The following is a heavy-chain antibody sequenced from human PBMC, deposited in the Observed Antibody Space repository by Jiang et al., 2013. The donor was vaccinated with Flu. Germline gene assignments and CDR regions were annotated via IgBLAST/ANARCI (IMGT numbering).Heavy chain of an antibody. Sequence: KPGESLKISCKGSGYSFTSYWIGWGAPDARERPGVDGIIYPGDSDTRYSPSFQGQVTISADKSISTAYLQWSSLKASDTAMYYCARRTVTMVRGVILWYFDLWGRGTLVTVSS. D-gene: IGHD3-10*01. CDR1: GYSFTSYW. CDR3: ARRTVTMVRGVILWYFDL. J-gene: IGHJ2*01. CDR2: IYPGDSDT. V-gene: IGHV5-51*01.